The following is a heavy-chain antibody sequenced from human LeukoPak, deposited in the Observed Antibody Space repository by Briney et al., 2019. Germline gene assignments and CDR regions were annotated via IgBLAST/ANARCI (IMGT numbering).Heavy chain of an antibody. CDR1: GFTFSSSW. CDR2: IKHDGSTK. J-gene: IGHJ4*02. CDR3: ARDTDGNLDH. V-gene: IGHV3-7*01. Sequence: GGSLRLSCAASGFTFSSSWMAWVRQAPGKGLEWVANIKHDGSTKHSVDSVTGRFTISRDNTKNSLYLQMNSLRAEDTAVYYCARDTDGNLDHWGQGTLVTVSS. D-gene: IGHD2-8*01.